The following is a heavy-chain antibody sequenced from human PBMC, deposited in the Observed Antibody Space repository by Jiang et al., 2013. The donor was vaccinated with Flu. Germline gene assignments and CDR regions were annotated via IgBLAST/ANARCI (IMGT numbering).Heavy chain of an antibody. Sequence: LLKPSETLSLTCAVYGGSFSGYYWSWIRQPPGKGLEWIGEINHSGSTNYNPSLKSRVTISVDTSKNQFSLKLSSVTAADTAVYYCARGSYDFWSGYYNWFDPGAREPWSPSPQ. D-gene: IGHD3-3*01. CDR2: INHSGST. CDR1: GGSFSGYY. J-gene: IGHJ5*02. V-gene: IGHV4-34*01. CDR3: ARGSYDFWSGYYNWFDP.